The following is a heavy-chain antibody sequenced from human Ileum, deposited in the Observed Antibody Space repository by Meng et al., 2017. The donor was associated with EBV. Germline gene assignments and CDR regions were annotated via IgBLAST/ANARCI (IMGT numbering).Heavy chain of an antibody. J-gene: IGHJ6*02. D-gene: IGHD6-19*01. CDR1: GHTFGSLS. CDR3: ARGTAGYYGMDV. CDR2: INTNTGFP. V-gene: IGHV7-4-1*02. Sequence: QLQLVQSGSELKKPGASVNVSCKPSGHTFGSLSMNWVRQAPGQGLEWLGWINTNTGFPMYAQGFTGRFVFSLDTSVNTAYMKINSLKAEDTAVYYCARGTAGYYGMDVWGQGTTVTVSS.